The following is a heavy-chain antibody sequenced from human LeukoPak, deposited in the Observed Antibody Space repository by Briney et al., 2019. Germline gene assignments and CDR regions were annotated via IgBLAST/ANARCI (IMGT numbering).Heavy chain of an antibody. CDR3: AREGVLTGQPYWYFDL. Sequence: ASVKVSCKASGYTFTGYYMHWVRQAPGQGLEWMGWINPNSGGTNYAQKFQGRVTMTRDTSISTAYMELSRLRSDDAAVYYCAREGVLTGQPYWYFDLWGRGTLVTVSS. V-gene: IGHV1-2*02. CDR2: INPNSGGT. D-gene: IGHD3-9*01. CDR1: GYTFTGYY. J-gene: IGHJ2*01.